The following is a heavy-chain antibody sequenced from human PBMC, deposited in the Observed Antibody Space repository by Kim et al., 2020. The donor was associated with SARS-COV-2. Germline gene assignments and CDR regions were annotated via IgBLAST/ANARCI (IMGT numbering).Heavy chain of an antibody. CDR1: GFTFSSYS. J-gene: IGHJ4*02. Sequence: GGSLRLSCAASGFTFSSYSMNWVRQAPGKGLEWVSSIRSSSSYIYYADSVKGRFTISRDNAKNSLYLQMNSLRAEDTAVYYCAREAIDYGDYGSLGLFDYWGQGTLVTVSS. V-gene: IGHV3-21*01. CDR2: IRSSSSYI. CDR3: AREAIDYGDYGSLGLFDY. D-gene: IGHD4-17*01.